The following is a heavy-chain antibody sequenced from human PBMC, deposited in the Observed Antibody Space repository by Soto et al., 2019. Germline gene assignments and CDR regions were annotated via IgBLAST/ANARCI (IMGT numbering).Heavy chain of an antibody. CDR2: IHPSGDT. D-gene: IGHD3-16*01. V-gene: IGHV4-34*02. CDR3: SRGRDPRKGGRT. CDR1: SGSFSSYY. J-gene: IGHJ5*02. Sequence: QVQLQQWGPGLLKPSETLSLTCAVHSGSFSSYYCTSTRRPPGKGLEWIGVIHPSGDTDYNPSLRNRVSISLDTAKSQFSLRVTSVATADTAVYFCSRGRDPRKGGRTWGQGTRVTVSS.